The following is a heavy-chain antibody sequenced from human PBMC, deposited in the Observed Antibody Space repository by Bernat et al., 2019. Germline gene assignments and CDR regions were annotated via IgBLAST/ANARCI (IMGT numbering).Heavy chain of an antibody. D-gene: IGHD3-3*01. V-gene: IGHV4-38-2*01. Sequence: QVQLQESGPGLVKPSETLSLTCAVSGYSISSGYYWGWIRQPPGKGLEWIGSIYYSGSTYYNPSLKSRVTISVDTAKNQFSLKLSSVTAADTAVYYCARVTTIFGVVITRYYFDYWGQGTLVTVSS. CDR1: GYSISSGYY. CDR2: IYYSGST. J-gene: IGHJ4*02. CDR3: ARVTTIFGVVITRYYFDY.